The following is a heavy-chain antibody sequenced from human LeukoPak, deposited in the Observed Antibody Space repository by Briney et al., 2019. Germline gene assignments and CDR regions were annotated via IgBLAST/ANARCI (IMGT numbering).Heavy chain of an antibody. CDR3: ARGWNWVRHEEYYFDH. CDR2: ISYDGRDK. CDR1: GFTFNTYA. J-gene: IGHJ4*02. V-gene: IGHV3-30*04. Sequence: PGRSLRLSCAASGFTFNTYAMHWVRQAPGKGLEWVAVISYDGRDKNHADSVKGRFSISRDNSQTTVYSQMNSLRLEDTAVYYCARGWNWVRHEEYYFDHWGQGALVTVSS. D-gene: IGHD1-1*01.